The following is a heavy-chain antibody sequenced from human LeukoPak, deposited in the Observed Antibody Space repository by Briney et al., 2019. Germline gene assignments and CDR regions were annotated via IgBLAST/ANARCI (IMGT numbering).Heavy chain of an antibody. V-gene: IGHV4-4*07. CDR2: IYASGST. J-gene: IGHJ4*02. CDR1: GGYISSYC. CDR3: ARAWNFYFDY. Sequence: KPSETLSLTCTVSGGYISSYCWSWIRQSAGKGLEWIGHIYASGSTDYNPSLKSRVTMSVDTSKNQFSLRLRSVTAADTAVYYCARAWNFYFDYWGQGTLVTVSS. D-gene: IGHD1-7*01.